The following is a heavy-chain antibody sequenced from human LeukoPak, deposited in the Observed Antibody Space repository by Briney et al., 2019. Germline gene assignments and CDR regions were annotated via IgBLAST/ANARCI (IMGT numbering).Heavy chain of an antibody. Sequence: VSRKASGYTLAGYYMHLVRQAPRQGLEWMGWINPNGGGANYAQKFQGRVTMTRDTSISTAYMELSRLRSDDTAVYYCARGHVLRYFDWLSLYMDVWGKGTTVTISS. CDR3: ARGHVLRYFDWLSLYMDV. CDR2: INPNGGGA. J-gene: IGHJ6*03. CDR1: GYTLAGYY. V-gene: IGHV1-2*02. D-gene: IGHD3-9*01.